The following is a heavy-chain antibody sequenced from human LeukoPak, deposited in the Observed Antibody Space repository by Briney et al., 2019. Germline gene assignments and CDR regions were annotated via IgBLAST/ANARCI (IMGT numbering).Heavy chain of an antibody. CDR2: IYPGDSDT. Sequence: GESLKISCKGSGYSFTSYWIGWVRQMPGKGLEWMGIIYPGDSDTRYSPSFQGQVTISADKSISTAYLQWSGLKASDTAMYYCARQIDIVVVPAASYYAINWFDPWGQGTLVTVSS. CDR1: GYSFTSYW. J-gene: IGHJ5*02. CDR3: ARQIDIVVVPAASYYAINWFDP. V-gene: IGHV5-51*01. D-gene: IGHD2-2*01.